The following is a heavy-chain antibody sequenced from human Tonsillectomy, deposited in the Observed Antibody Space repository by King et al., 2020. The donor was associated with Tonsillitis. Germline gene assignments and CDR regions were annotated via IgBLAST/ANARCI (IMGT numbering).Heavy chain of an antibody. CDR3: ARDQGYSSFDF. CDR1: GFTYSASW. Sequence: VQLVESGGGLVQPGGNLRLSCVASGFTYSASWMTWVRQAPGKGLEWVATTQPDGSENWYVDSVKGRFTISRDNAKNSLYLQMNSLRAEDTAVYYCARDQGYSSFDFWGQGTLVTVSS. D-gene: IGHD2-21*01. V-gene: IGHV3-7*04. J-gene: IGHJ4*02. CDR2: TQPDGSEN.